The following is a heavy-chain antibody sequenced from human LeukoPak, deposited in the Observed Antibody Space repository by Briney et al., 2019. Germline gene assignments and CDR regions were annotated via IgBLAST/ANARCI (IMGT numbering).Heavy chain of an antibody. CDR1: GFTVSSNY. CDR2: IYSGGST. CDR3: ARGPATIPLDY. V-gene: IGHV3-53*01. D-gene: IGHD5-12*01. J-gene: IGHJ4*02. Sequence: GGSLRLSCAASGFTVSSNYMSWVRQAPGKGLEWVSVIYSGGSTYYADSVKGRFAISRDNSKNTLYLQMNSLRAEDTAVYYCARGPATIPLDYWGQGTLVTVSS.